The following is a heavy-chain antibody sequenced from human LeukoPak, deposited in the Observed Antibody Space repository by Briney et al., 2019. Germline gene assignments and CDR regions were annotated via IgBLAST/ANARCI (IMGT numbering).Heavy chain of an antibody. CDR2: INPGGSSI. V-gene: IGHV3-74*01. D-gene: IGHD1-14*01. J-gene: IGHJ4*02. CDR3: ARSNQADDY. CDR1: GFTFSSYW. Sequence: GGSLRLSCAASGFTFSSYWTHGVRQVPGKGLVWFARINPGGSSITYADSVKGRFTISRDNAKNTLYLQMDSLRAEDTGVYYCARSNQADDYWGQGTLVTVSS.